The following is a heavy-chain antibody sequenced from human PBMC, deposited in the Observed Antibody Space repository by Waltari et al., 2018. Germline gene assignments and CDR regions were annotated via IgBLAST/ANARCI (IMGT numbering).Heavy chain of an antibody. V-gene: IGHV3-30*03. CDR2: ISYDESNK. CDR3: ARDRHGLGLLDLQY. J-gene: IGHJ4*02. D-gene: IGHD1-1*01. Sequence: QVHLVESGGGVVQPGKSLTLSCAGSGFNFTDYVIHWVRQAPGKGLEWVAVISYDESNKVYGDSVRGRFTISRDKSNNRVDLQMNSLQIEDTAVYFCARDRHGLGLLDLQYWGRGTQVAVSA. CDR1: GFNFTDYV.